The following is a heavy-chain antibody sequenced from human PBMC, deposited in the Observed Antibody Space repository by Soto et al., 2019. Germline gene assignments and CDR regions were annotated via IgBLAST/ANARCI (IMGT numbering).Heavy chain of an antibody. V-gene: IGHV4-61*01. CDR3: ARDPAYGSYFDY. J-gene: IGHJ4*02. CDR1: GDTVRSSSYY. D-gene: IGHD3-10*01. CDR2: GYYSGRT. Sequence: SATLSLTCTVSGDTVRSSSYYWTWIRQPPGKALEWIGYGYYSGRTNYNPSLKSRVTISVDTSKNQFSLKLSSVTAADTAVYYCARDPAYGSYFDYWGQGTLVTVSS.